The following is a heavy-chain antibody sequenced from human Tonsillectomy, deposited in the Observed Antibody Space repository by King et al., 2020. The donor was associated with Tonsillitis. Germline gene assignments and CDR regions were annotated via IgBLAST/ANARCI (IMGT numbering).Heavy chain of an antibody. D-gene: IGHD3-3*01. J-gene: IGHJ6*02. V-gene: IGHV3-11*01. CDR3: ARDWRNNGMDV. Sequence: VQLVESGGGLVKPGGALRLSCGAFGFTLSGFYKNWIRQAPGKGVEVISYNRKRGDFEGDADSVKGRFTISRDTARNSVYLEMNSLRVEDTAVYYCARDWRNNGMDVWGQGTTVTVSS. CDR1: GFTLSGFY. CDR2: NRKRGDFE.